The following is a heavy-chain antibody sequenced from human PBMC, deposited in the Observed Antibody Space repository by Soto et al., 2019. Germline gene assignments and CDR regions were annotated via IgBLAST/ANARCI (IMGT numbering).Heavy chain of an antibody. D-gene: IGHD6-13*01. CDR2: ISAYNGNT. J-gene: IGHJ4*02. V-gene: IGHV1-18*04. CDR1: GYTFTSYC. CDR3: ARDPGIAAAGAPDY. Sequence: ASVKVSCKASGYTFTSYCISWVRQAPGQGLEWMGWISAYNGNTNYAQKLQGRVTMTTDTSTSTAYMELRSLRSDDTAVYYCARDPGIAAAGAPDYWGQGTLVTVSS.